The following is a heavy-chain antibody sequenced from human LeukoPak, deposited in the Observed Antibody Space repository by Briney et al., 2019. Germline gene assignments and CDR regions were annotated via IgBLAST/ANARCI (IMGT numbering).Heavy chain of an antibody. J-gene: IGHJ4*02. CDR3: ARDWKWRRDIVVVPAASFDY. Sequence: PGGSLRLSCAASGFTFSSYAMSWVRQAPGKGLEWVSAISGSGGSTYYADSVKGRFTISRDNSKNTLYLQMNSLRAEDTAVYYCARDWKWRRDIVVVPAASFDYWGQGTLVTVSS. CDR1: GFTFSSYA. CDR2: ISGSGGST. D-gene: IGHD2-2*01. V-gene: IGHV3-23*01.